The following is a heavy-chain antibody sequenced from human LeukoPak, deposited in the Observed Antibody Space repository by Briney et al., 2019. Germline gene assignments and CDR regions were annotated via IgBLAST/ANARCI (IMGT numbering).Heavy chain of an antibody. CDR2: ISSSGNTI. D-gene: IGHD3-10*02. CDR3: AELGITMIGGV. V-gene: IGHV3-48*04. J-gene: IGHJ6*04. CDR1: GFTFSSFG. Sequence: GGSLRLSCGASGFTFSSFGMHWVRQAPGKGLEWVSYISSSGNTIYYADSVKGRFTISRDNAKNSLYLQMNSLRVEDTAVYYCAELGITMIGGVWGKGTTVTISS.